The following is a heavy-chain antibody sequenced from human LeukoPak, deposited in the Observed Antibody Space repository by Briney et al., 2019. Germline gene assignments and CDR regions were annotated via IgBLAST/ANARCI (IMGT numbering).Heavy chain of an antibody. J-gene: IGHJ3*02. D-gene: IGHD1-1*01. CDR2: INHSGST. CDR3: ARDRDWNDRFHAFDI. CDR1: GGSFSGYY. V-gene: IGHV4-34*01. Sequence: SETLSLTCAVYGGSFSGYYWSWIRQPPGKGLEWIGEINHSGSTNYNPSLKSRVTISVDTSENQFSLKLSSVTAADTAVYYCARDRDWNDRFHAFDIWGQGTMVTVSS.